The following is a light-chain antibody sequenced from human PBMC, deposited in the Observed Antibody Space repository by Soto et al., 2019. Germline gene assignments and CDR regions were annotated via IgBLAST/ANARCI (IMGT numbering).Light chain of an antibody. V-gene: IGKV3-15*01. J-gene: IGKJ1*01. CDR1: QGVTTN. Sequence: EIVMTQSPAALSVSPGERATLSCRAGQGVTTNFAWYQQKSGQSPRLLIYGASTRATGIPARFSGSGSGTEFTLTLSSLQSEDFAVYYCQQYNNWPTAFGQGTKVEIK. CDR3: QQYNNWPTA. CDR2: GAS.